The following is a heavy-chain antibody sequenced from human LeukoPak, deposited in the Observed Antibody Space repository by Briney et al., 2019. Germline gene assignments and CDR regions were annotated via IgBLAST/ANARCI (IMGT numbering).Heavy chain of an antibody. CDR1: GYTFTGYY. D-gene: IGHD3-10*01. J-gene: IGHJ4*02. V-gene: IGHV1-8*02. Sequence: GASVKVSCKASGYTFTGYYMHWVRQATGQGLEWMGWMNPNSGNTGYAQKFQGRVTMTRNTSISTAYMELSSLRSEDTAVYYCARRITMVRGVIRAFAYWGQGTLVTVSS. CDR2: MNPNSGNT. CDR3: ARRITMVRGVIRAFAY.